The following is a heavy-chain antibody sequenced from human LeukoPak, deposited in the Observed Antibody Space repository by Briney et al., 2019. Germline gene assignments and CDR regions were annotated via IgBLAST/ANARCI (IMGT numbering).Heavy chain of an antibody. CDR1: GFTFSSYG. J-gene: IGHJ4*02. CDR3: ATPWIQLWYVFDY. V-gene: IGHV3-30*02. D-gene: IGHD5-18*01. Sequence: SGGSLRLSCAASGFTFSSYGMHWVRQAPGKGLEWVAFIRYDGSNKYYADSVKGRFTISRDNSKNTLYLQMNSLRAEDAAVYYCATPWIQLWYVFDYWGQGTLVTVSS. CDR2: IRYDGSNK.